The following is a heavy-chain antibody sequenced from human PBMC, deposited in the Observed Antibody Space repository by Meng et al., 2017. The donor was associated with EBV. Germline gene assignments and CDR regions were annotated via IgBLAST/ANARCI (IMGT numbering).Heavy chain of an antibody. Sequence: QLELVQSGSEWKRPGASVKVSFKASGYTFRNYAINWMRQVPGQGLEWMGWINTYSGKATFAQGFTGRFVFSLDTPVTTAHLQISGLKTEDSAVYYCARGVEENGSHYPFDSWGQGTLVTVSS. D-gene: IGHD1-1*01. V-gene: IGHV7-4-1*02. CDR1: GYTFRNYA. CDR2: INTYSGKA. CDR3: ARGVEENGSHYPFDS. J-gene: IGHJ4*02.